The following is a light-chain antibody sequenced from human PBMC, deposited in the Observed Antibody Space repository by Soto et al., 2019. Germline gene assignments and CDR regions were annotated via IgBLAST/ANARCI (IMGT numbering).Light chain of an antibody. CDR2: DAS. J-gene: IGKJ4*01. CDR3: QQRINWPLT. V-gene: IGKV3-11*01. Sequence: EIVLTQSPGTLSLSPGETATLSCRASQSVARDLSWYQQKPGQAPRLLIYDASNRATGIPARFIGSGSGTDFTLTIGGLEPEDSAVYYCQQRINWPLTFGGGTKVEI. CDR1: QSVARD.